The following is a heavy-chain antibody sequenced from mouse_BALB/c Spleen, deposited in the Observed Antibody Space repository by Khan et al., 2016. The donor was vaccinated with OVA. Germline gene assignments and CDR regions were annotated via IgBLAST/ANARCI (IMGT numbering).Heavy chain of an antibody. J-gene: IGHJ4*01. Sequence: EVQLQESGPGLVKPSQSLSLTCTVTGYSITSDYAWNWIRQFPGNKLEWMGYISYSGSTNYNPALKSRISITRDTSKKQFFLQLNSVTTEDTATYYCARDGSRYNYAIDYGGQGTSVTVSS. V-gene: IGHV3-2*02. D-gene: IGHD2-3*01. CDR1: GYSITSDYA. CDR3: ARDGSRYNYAIDY. CDR2: ISYSGST.